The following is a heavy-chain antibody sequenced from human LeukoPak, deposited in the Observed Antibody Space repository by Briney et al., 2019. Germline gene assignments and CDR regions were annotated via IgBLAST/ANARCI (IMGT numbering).Heavy chain of an antibody. J-gene: IGHJ3*02. CDR2: IKSKTDGGTT. Sequence: GGSLRLSCAASGFTFSNAWMSWVRQAPGKGLEWVGRIKSKTDGGTTDYAAPVKGRFAISRDDSKNTLYLQMNSLKTEDTAVYYCTTVVVGATSRRHIWGQGTMVTVSS. CDR1: GFTFSNAW. CDR3: TTVVVGATSRRHI. V-gene: IGHV3-15*01. D-gene: IGHD1-26*01.